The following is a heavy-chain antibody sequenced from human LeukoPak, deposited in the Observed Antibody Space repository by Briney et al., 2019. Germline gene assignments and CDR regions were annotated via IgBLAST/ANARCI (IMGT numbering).Heavy chain of an antibody. CDR2: INPNSGVT. CDR3: ARDWGYYDSVGYCDY. D-gene: IGHD3-22*01. J-gene: IGHJ4*02. V-gene: IGHV1-2*02. CDR1: GYTFTGYY. Sequence: ASVKVSCKASGYTFTGYYMHWVRQAPGQGLEWMGWINPNSGVTNYVQKFQGRVTMTRDTSISTAYMELSRLRSDDTADYYCARDWGYYDSVGYCDYWGQGTLVTVSS.